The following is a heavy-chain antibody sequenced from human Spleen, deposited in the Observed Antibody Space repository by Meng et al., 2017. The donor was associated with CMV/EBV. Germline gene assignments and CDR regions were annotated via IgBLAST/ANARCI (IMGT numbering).Heavy chain of an antibody. Sequence: ASVKVSCKASGYTFTGYYMHWVRQAPGQGLEWMGWINPNSGGTNYAQKFQGRVTMTRDTSISTAYMDLSRLRSDDTAVYFCASLFSPAEGGPFYYNQYGMDVWGQGTTVTVSS. J-gene: IGHJ6*02. CDR1: GYTFTGYY. CDR2: INPNSGGT. V-gene: IGHV1-2*02. D-gene: IGHD1-14*01. CDR3: ASLFSPAEGGPFYYNQYGMDV.